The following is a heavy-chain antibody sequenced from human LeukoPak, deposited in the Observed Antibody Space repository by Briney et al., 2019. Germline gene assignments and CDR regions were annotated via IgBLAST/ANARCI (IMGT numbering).Heavy chain of an antibody. D-gene: IGHD3-9*01. Sequence: PGRSLRLSCAASGFTFSSYAMHWVRQAPGKGLEWVAVISYDGSNKYYADSVKGRFTISRDNSKNTLYLQMNSLRAEDTAVYYCARVYARYFDWLPYYYYGMDVWGQGTTVTVAS. CDR1: GFTFSSYA. J-gene: IGHJ6*02. CDR3: ARVYARYFDWLPYYYYGMDV. V-gene: IGHV3-30-3*01. CDR2: ISYDGSNK.